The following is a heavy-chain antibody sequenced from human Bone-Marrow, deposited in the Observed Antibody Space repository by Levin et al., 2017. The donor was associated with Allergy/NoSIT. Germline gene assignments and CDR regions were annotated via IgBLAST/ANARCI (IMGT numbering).Heavy chain of an antibody. D-gene: IGHD2-15*01. J-gene: IGHJ4*02. CDR1: GFTFSLYW. CDR2: IKQDGSEI. Sequence: GESLKISCAASGFTFSLYWMSWVRQAPGKGLEWVATIKQDGSEISYVDSVKGRFTISRDNAKNSLYLQMNSLRAEDTAVYYCAREGGDCSGGNCYGEYYFDYWGQGTLVTVSS. CDR3: AREGGDCSGGNCYGEYYFDY. V-gene: IGHV3-7*01.